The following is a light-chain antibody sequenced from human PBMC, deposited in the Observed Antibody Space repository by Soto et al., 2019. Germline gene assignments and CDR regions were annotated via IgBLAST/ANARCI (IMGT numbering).Light chain of an antibody. J-gene: IGKJ4*01. V-gene: IGKV3-20*01. CDR2: GTS. Sequence: EIVLTQSPGTLSLSPGERATLSCRASQSVTSSYLAWYQQKPGLAPRLLIYGTSSRAPGIPDRFSGTGFGTDVTRTIIRLEPEDFSVYFCQQYGSSPLTFGGGTKVDIK. CDR3: QQYGSSPLT. CDR1: QSVTSSY.